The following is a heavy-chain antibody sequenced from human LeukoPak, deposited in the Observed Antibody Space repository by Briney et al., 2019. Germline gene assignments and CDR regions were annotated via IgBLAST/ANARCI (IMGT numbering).Heavy chain of an antibody. J-gene: IGHJ4*02. V-gene: IGHV3-7*01. D-gene: IGHD6-13*01. Sequence: SGGSLRLSCAASGFTFSSYSMNWVRQAPGKGLEWVANIKQDGGEIYYVDSVKGRFTISRDNAKNSVSLQMNSLRAEDTAIYYCATYLRNTAAGYYYFEYWGQGTLVAVSS. CDR1: GFTFSSYS. CDR2: IKQDGGEI. CDR3: ATYLRNTAAGYYYFEY.